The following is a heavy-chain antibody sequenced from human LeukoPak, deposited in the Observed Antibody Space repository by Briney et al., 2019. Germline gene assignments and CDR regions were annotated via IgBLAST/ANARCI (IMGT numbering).Heavy chain of an antibody. D-gene: IGHD2-15*01. CDR1: GFTFSSYS. V-gene: IGHV3-48*02. Sequence: QPGGSLRLSSAASGFTFSSYSMNWVRQAPGKGLEWVSYISSISSAIDYADSVKGRFTISRDNAKNSLYLQMNSLRDEDTAVYYCAADYCSGGSCYNGYYGMDVWGQGTTVTVSS. CDR2: ISSISSAI. J-gene: IGHJ6*02. CDR3: AADYCSGGSCYNGYYGMDV.